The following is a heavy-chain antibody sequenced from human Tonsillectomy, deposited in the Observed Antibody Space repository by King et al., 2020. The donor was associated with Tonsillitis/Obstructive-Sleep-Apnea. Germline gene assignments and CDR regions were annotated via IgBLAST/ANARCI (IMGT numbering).Heavy chain of an antibody. CDR3: ARERGFGVHYKYFYMDV. J-gene: IGHJ6*03. CDR1: VVSISSSDW. V-gene: IGHV4-4*02. CDR2: IYHSGNT. Sequence: VQLQESGPGLVKPSGTLSLTCAVSVVSISSSDWWSWVRQPPGKGLEWIGGIYHSGNTNYNPSLKSRVTISVDKSKNQFSLNLNYVTAADTAVYFCARERGFGVHYKYFYMDVWGKGTTVTVSS. D-gene: IGHD2-8*01.